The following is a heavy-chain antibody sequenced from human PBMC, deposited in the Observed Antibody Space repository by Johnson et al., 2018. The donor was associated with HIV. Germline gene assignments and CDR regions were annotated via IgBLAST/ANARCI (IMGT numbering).Heavy chain of an antibody. J-gene: IGHJ3*02. V-gene: IGHV3-30*03. Sequence: QVQLVESGGGVVQPGKSLRLSCAASGFTFDDDGMSWVRQVPGKGLEWVAVISYDGSNKYYADSVKGRFTISRDNSKNTLFLQMNSLRAEDTAVYYCARDTAMVHDAFDNWGQGTMVTVSS. D-gene: IGHD5-18*01. CDR2: ISYDGSNK. CDR1: GFTFDDDG. CDR3: ARDTAMVHDAFDN.